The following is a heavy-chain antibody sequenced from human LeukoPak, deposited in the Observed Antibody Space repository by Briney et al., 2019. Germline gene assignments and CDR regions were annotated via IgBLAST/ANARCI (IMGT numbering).Heavy chain of an antibody. V-gene: IGHV4-34*01. Sequence: SETLSLTCTVSGGSISSYYWSWIRQPPGKGLEWIGEINHSGSTNYNPSLKSRVTISVDTSKNQFSLKLSSVTAADTAVYYCARARGIFTYYYGSGSQGPFDYWGQGTLVTVSS. J-gene: IGHJ4*02. CDR2: INHSGST. CDR1: GGSISSYY. D-gene: IGHD3-10*01. CDR3: ARARGIFTYYYGSGSQGPFDY.